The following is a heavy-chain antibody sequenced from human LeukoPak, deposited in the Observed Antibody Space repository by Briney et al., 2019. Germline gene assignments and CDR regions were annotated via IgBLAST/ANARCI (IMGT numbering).Heavy chain of an antibody. Sequence: KSSEALSLTCTVSSGSVSNSHYYWAWVRQPPGKGLEWLGSIFYSGNTHYNPSLKSPVTISIDTSKNQFSLKLSSVTAADTAVYYCARDSFGSGSYYAHFDYWGQGTLVTVSS. CDR1: SGSVSNSHYY. V-gene: IGHV4-39*07. D-gene: IGHD1-26*01. CDR3: ARDSFGSGSYYAHFDY. CDR2: IFYSGNT. J-gene: IGHJ4*02.